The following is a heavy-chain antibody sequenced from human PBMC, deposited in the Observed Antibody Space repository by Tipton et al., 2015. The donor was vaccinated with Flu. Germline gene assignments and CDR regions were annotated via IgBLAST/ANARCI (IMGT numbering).Heavy chain of an antibody. Sequence: TLSLTCAVSGYYISSGYYWGWIRQSPGTGLQWIGSIYHSGTTYYNPSLRGRVSISVDTSKNQFTLKLRSVTAADTAVYYCARDSGYYTFPYGGQGTLVTVS. D-gene: IGHD3-3*01. CDR2: IYHSGTT. CDR3: ARDSGYYTFPY. J-gene: IGHJ4*02. V-gene: IGHV4-38-2*02. CDR1: GYYISSGYY.